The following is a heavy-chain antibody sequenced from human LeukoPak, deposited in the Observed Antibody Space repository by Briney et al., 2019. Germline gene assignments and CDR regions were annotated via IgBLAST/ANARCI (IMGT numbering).Heavy chain of an antibody. V-gene: IGHV3-30*01. D-gene: IGHD6-13*01. CDR1: GFTFSSYA. CDR3: ARNRLYSSSWYVFASYYFDY. Sequence: GGSLRLSCAASGFTFSSYAMHWVRQAPGKGLEWVAVISYDGSNKYYADSVKGRFTISRDNSKSTLYLQMNSLRAEDTAVYYCARNRLYSSSWYVFASYYFDYWGQGTLVTVSS. J-gene: IGHJ4*02. CDR2: ISYDGSNK.